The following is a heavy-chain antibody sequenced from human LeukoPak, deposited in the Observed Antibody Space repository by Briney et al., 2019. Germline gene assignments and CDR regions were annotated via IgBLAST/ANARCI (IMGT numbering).Heavy chain of an antibody. D-gene: IGHD3-16*02. CDR1: GFTFSSYA. Sequence: QPGGSLRLSCAASGFTFSSYAMSWVRQAPGKGLEWVSAISGSGGSTYYADSVKGRFTISRDNSKNTLYLQMNSLRAEDTAVYYCANDFTPVPWGSYRHFQHWGQGTLVTVSS. V-gene: IGHV3-23*01. CDR2: ISGSGGST. CDR3: ANDFTPVPWGSYRHFQH. J-gene: IGHJ1*01.